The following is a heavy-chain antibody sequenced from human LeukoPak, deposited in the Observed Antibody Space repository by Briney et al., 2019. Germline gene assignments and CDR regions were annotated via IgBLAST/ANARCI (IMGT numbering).Heavy chain of an antibody. CDR1: GFSMSVYW. CDR2: IKQDGSER. CDR3: TRDWGAYYHFFDY. D-gene: IGHD3-22*01. Sequence: GGSLRLSCEASGFSMSVYWMSWVRQAPGKGLEWVGNIKQDGSERYYVDSVKGRFTISRDNAKKSLYLQMNSLRAEETAVYYCTRDWGAYYHFFDYWGQGTLVTVSS. V-gene: IGHV3-7*01. J-gene: IGHJ4*02.